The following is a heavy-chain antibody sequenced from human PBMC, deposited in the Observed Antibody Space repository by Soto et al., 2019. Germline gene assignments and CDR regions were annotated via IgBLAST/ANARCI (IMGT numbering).Heavy chain of an antibody. CDR3: AREGVAPYFYYGMDV. D-gene: IGHD5-12*01. CDR2: ISTYNGDT. Sequence: ASVKVSCKASGYTFTRSGLSWVRQAPGQGLERMGWISTYNGDTNYAQTFQGRVTMTTDTSTSTVHMELRSLSSDDTAVYYCAREGVAPYFYYGMDVWGQGTPVTVSS. CDR1: GYTFTRSG. V-gene: IGHV1-18*01. J-gene: IGHJ6*02.